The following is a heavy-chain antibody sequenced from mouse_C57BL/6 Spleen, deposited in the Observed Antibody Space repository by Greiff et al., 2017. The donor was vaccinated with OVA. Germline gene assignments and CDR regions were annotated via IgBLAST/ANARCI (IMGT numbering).Heavy chain of an antibody. J-gene: IGHJ1*03. CDR1: GYTFTSYW. D-gene: IGHD1-1*01. CDR3: ARSITTVVPYWYFDV. Sequence: VQLQQPGTELVKPGASVKLSCKASGYTFTSYWMHWVKQRPGQGLEWIGNINPSNGGTNYNEKFKSKATLTVDKSSSTAYMQLSSLTSEDSAVYYCARSITTVVPYWYFDVWGTGTTVTVSS. CDR2: INPSNGGT. V-gene: IGHV1-53*01.